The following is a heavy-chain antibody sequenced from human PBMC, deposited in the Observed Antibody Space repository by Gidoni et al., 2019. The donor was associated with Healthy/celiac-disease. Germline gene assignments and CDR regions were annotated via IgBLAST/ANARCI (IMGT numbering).Heavy chain of an antibody. Sequence: QVQLVESGGGVVQPGRSLRLSCAASGVTCSSYAMHWVRQAPGKGLGWVAVISYDGSNKYYADSVKGRFTISRDNSKNTLYLQMNSLRAEDTAVYYCARERRGEVVWYGYYGMDVWGQGTTVTVSS. CDR2: ISYDGSNK. CDR3: ARERRGEVVWYGYYGMDV. J-gene: IGHJ6*02. V-gene: IGHV3-30-3*01. CDR1: GVTCSSYA. D-gene: IGHD3-22*01.